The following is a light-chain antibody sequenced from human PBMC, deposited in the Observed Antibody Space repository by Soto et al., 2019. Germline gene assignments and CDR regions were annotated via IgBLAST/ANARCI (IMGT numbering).Light chain of an antibody. J-gene: IGLJ2*01. CDR3: CSYAGRYIVV. V-gene: IGLV2-11*01. Sequence: QSALTQPRSVSGSPGHSVAISCTGTSSDVGGYTYVAWYRQYPGKAPKLMLYDVSKRPSGVPDRFSGPKSGNTASLTISGLQAEDEADYYCCSYAGRYIVVFGGGTKLTVL. CDR2: DVS. CDR1: SSDVGGYTY.